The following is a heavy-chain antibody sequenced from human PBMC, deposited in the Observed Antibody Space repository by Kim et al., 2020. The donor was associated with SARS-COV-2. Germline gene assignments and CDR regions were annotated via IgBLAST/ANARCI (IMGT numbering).Heavy chain of an antibody. J-gene: IGHJ4*02. V-gene: IGHV1-24*01. CDR2: FDPEDGET. CDR3: ATGVDYYDSSGYDY. CDR1: GYTLTELS. D-gene: IGHD3-22*01. Sequence: ASVKVSCKVSGYTLTELSMHWVRQAPGKGLEWMGGFDPEDGETIYAQKFQGRVTMTEDTCTDTAYMELSSLRSEDTAVYYCATGVDYYDSSGYDYWGQGTLVAVSS.